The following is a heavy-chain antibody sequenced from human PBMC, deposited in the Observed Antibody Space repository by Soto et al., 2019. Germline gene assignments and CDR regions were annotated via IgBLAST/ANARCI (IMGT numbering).Heavy chain of an antibody. D-gene: IGHD1-26*01. V-gene: IGHV3-7*04. J-gene: IGHJ4*02. Sequence: EVQLVESGGGLVQPGGSLRLSCAASGFTFSSYWMSWVRQAPGKGLEWVANIKQDETEKYYVDSVTGRFTISRDNAKNSLYLPMNSLRAEDTAVYYCARLVSAAANDYWGQGTLVTVSS. CDR1: GFTFSSYW. CDR3: ARLVSAAANDY. CDR2: IKQDETEK.